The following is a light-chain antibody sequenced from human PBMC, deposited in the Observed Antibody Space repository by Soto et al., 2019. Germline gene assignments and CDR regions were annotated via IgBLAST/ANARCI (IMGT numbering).Light chain of an antibody. CDR2: GGV. J-gene: IGKJ2*01. CDR1: QNIIRSF. V-gene: IGKV3-20*01. Sequence: DIVLTQSPVTLSLSPGDTATLSCRASQNIIRSFVAWYQQKPGQAPRLLIFGGVARAAGIPDRFRGRGSGTDFSLTISSLDPEEFAVYYCQQYGSSPSNFGQGTKVEI. CDR3: QQYGSSPSN.